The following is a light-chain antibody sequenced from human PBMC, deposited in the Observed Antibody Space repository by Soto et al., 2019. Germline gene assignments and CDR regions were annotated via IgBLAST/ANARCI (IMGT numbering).Light chain of an antibody. J-gene: IGLJ3*02. Sequence: QSALTQPASVSGSPGQSIPISCTGTSSDVGGYNYVSWFQQHPGKAPKLMIYEVNNRPSGVSNRFSGSKSGNTAALTISGLQAEDEADYYCTSYTRSSTWVFGGGTKLTVL. V-gene: IGLV2-14*01. CDR2: EVN. CDR1: SSDVGGYNY. CDR3: TSYTRSSTWV.